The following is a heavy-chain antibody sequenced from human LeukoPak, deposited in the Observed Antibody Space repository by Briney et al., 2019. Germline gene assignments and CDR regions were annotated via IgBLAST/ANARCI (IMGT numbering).Heavy chain of an antibody. CDR1: GFTFDDYA. CDR3: AKSAGDSYYDH. D-gene: IGHD7-27*01. CDR2: ITWNSDMT. J-gene: IGHJ4*02. V-gene: IGHV3-9*03. Sequence: PGRSLRLSCVASGFTFDDYAMDWVRQAPGKGLEWVAGITWNSDMTGYADSVKGRFTISRDNARNSLYLQMYSLRPDDMAFYYCAKSAGDSYYDHWGQGTLVTVSS.